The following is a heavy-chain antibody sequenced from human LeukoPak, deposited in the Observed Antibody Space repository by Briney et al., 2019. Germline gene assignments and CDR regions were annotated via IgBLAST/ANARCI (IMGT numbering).Heavy chain of an antibody. Sequence: GGSLRLSCAASGITFSTFALTGVPQAPGKGRKWGSCIRGSGRGTDYADSVKGPFTISRDHSRDTLFLQMNSLRAEDTALYYCPREPNGDYVGAFDMWGPGTIVTVSS. CDR3: PREPNGDYVGAFDM. J-gene: IGHJ3*02. CDR1: GITFSTFA. V-gene: IGHV3-23*01. CDR2: IRGSGRGT. D-gene: IGHD4-17*01.